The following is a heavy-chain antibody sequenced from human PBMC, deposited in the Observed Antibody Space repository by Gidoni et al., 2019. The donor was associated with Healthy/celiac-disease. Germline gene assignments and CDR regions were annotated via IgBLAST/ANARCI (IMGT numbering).Heavy chain of an antibody. J-gene: IGHJ4*02. CDR3: ARDGSYGSGSYYGHFDY. CDR1: GFTFRSHS. V-gene: IGHV3-21*01. CDR2: ISSSSSYI. D-gene: IGHD3-10*01. Sequence: EMQPVESGGGLVKPGGSVRLSCAASGFTFRSHSMNWVRQAPGKGLDWVSSISSSSSYIYYADSVKGRFTISRDNTKNSLYLQMNSLSAEDTAVYYCARDGSYGSGSYYGHFDYWGQGTLVTVSS.